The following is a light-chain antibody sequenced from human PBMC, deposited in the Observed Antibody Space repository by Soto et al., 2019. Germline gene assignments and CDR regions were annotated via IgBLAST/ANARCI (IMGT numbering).Light chain of an antibody. Sequence: QSALTQPASVSGSLGQSIIISCTGSRSDVGSYLVSWYQQHPGKAPKLMIYEDIKRPSGVSNRFSGSKSGNTAFLTISGLQAEDEADYHCGSYAGSSTLIFGGGTKVTVL. J-gene: IGLJ2*01. CDR3: GSYAGSSTLI. CDR2: EDI. CDR1: RSDVGSYL. V-gene: IGLV2-23*01.